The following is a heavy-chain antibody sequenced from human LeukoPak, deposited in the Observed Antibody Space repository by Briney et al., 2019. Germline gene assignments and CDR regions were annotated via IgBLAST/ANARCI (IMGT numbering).Heavy chain of an antibody. Sequence: GGSLRLSCAASGFTFSSYWVHWVRQAPGKGLVWVSRINSDGSSTSYADSVKGRFTISRDNAKNTLYLQMNSPRAEDTAVYYCARVYYYGSGSSLGYFDYWGQGTLVTVSS. V-gene: IGHV3-74*01. J-gene: IGHJ4*02. D-gene: IGHD3-10*01. CDR1: GFTFSSYW. CDR2: INSDGSST. CDR3: ARVYYYGSGSSLGYFDY.